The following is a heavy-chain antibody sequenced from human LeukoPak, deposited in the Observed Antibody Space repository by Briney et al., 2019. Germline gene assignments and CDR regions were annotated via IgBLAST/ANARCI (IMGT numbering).Heavy chain of an antibody. CDR3: ARDPGGRPFDY. CDR2: INPSGGST. D-gene: IGHD2-15*01. CDR1: GYTFTSYY. V-gene: IGHV1-46*01. Sequence: GASVKVSCKASGYTFTSYYMHWVRQAPGQGLEWMGIINPSGGSTSYAQKFQGRVTMTRDTSTSTVYIELSSLRSEDTAVYYCARDPGGRPFDYWGQGTLVTVSS. J-gene: IGHJ4*02.